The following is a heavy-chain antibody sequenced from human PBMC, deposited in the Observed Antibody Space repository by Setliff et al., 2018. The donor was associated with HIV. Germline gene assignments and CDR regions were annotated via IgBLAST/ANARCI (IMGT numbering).Heavy chain of an antibody. CDR3: ARGGGYYYDNSGYPTWYYFDY. J-gene: IGHJ4*02. Sequence: LSLTCTVSGGSISSYYWSWIRQPAGKGLEWIGRIYTSGSTNYNPSLKSRVTMSVDTSKNQFSLKLSSVTAADTAVYYCARGGGYYYDNSGYPTWYYFDYWGQGSLVTVS. V-gene: IGHV4-4*07. CDR2: IYTSGST. D-gene: IGHD3-22*01. CDR1: GGSISSYY.